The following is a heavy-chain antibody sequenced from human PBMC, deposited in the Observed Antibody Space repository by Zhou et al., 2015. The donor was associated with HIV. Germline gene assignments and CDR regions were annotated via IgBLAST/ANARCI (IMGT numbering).Heavy chain of an antibody. CDR3: ARDDSSGYYQPY. Sequence: QVQLVQSGAEVKKPGSSVKVSCKASGGTFSSYAISWVRQAPGQGLEWMGGTIPIFGTVNYAQRFQGRATITADKSTSTAYMGLSSLKSEDTAVYFCARDDSSGYYQPYWGQGTLVTVSS. D-gene: IGHD3-22*01. CDR1: GGTFSSYA. V-gene: IGHV1-69*06. J-gene: IGHJ4*02. CDR2: TIPIFGTV.